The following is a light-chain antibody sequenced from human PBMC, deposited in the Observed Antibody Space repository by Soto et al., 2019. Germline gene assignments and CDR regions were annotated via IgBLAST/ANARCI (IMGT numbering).Light chain of an antibody. Sequence: QPVLTQSPSASASLGASVKLTCTLSSGHSSYAIAWHQQQPEKGPRYLMTLNSDGSHSKGDGIPDRFSGSSSGAERYLTISSLQSEDEADYYCQTWGTGMVFGGGTKLTVL. CDR3: QTWGTGMV. V-gene: IGLV4-69*01. CDR1: SGHSSYA. CDR2: LNSDGSH. J-gene: IGLJ3*02.